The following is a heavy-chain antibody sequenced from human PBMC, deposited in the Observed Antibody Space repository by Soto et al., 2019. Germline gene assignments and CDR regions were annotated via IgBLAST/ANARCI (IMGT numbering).Heavy chain of an antibody. CDR1: GGSISSYY. J-gene: IGHJ4*02. Sequence: SETLSLTCTVSGGSISSYYWSWIRQPPGKGLEWIGNIYYGGSTYYNPSLKSRVTISGDTSKNQFSLRLTSVTAADTAVYYCARHPPYGPLDYWGQGTLVTVSS. CDR2: IYYGGST. CDR3: ARHPPYGPLDY. V-gene: IGHV4-59*08. D-gene: IGHD4-17*01.